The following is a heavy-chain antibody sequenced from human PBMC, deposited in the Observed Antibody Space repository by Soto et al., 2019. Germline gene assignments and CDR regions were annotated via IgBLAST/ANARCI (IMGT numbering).Heavy chain of an antibody. Sequence: SETLSLTCTVSGGSISSYYWSWIRQPPGKGLEWIGYIYYSGGTNYNPSLKSRVTISVATSKNQFSLKLSSVTAADTAVYYCARVYYDTLTGYYTEPNWFDPWGQGTLVTVSS. CDR1: GGSISSYY. CDR2: IYYSGGT. V-gene: IGHV4-59*08. D-gene: IGHD3-9*01. CDR3: ARVYYDTLTGYYTEPNWFDP. J-gene: IGHJ5*02.